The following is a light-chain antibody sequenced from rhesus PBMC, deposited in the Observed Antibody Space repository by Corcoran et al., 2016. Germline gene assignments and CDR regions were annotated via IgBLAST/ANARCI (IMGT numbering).Light chain of an antibody. Sequence: DIQMTQSPSALSASVGDRVTISCRASQNIYSDLAWYQQTPGKAPNLLIYAASSLQTGIPFRFSGSGSGKDFTLTISSLQPEDSATYYCQHYYDNPRTFGQGTKVEIK. V-gene: IGKV1S12*01. CDR1: QNIYSD. CDR3: QHYYDNPRT. CDR2: AAS. J-gene: IGKJ1*01.